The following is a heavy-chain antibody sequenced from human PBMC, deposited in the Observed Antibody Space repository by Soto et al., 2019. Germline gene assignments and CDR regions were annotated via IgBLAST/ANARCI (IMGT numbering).Heavy chain of an antibody. Sequence: GQSLKLSCKVAGYRFPSYWIGWVRQMPGKGLEWMGIIYPGDSDTRYSPSFQGQVTISVDKSISTAYLQWSSLKASDTAMYYCARTISGAWSPGDYWGQGTLVTVS. CDR1: GYRFPSYW. V-gene: IGHV5-51*01. CDR2: IYPGDSDT. D-gene: IGHD2-15*01. CDR3: ARTISGAWSPGDY. J-gene: IGHJ4*02.